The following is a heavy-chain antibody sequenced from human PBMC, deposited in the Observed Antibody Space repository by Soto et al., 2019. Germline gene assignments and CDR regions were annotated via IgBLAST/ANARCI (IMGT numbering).Heavy chain of an antibody. D-gene: IGHD3-22*01. CDR1: GGTFSSYA. Sequence: SVKVSCKASGGTFSSYAISWVRQAPGQGLEWMGGIIPIFGTANYAQKFQGRVTITADESTSTAYMELSSLRSEDTAVYYCARDGHPPDSSSYSTYYGMDVWGQGTTVTVSS. V-gene: IGHV1-69*13. CDR2: IIPIFGTA. CDR3: ARDGHPPDSSSYSTYYGMDV. J-gene: IGHJ6*02.